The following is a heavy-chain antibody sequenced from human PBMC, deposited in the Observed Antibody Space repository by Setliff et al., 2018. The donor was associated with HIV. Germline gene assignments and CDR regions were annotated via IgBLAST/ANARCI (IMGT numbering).Heavy chain of an antibody. Sequence: SETLSLTCPVSGESIRTSSYYWSWIRQTPEKGLEWIGSVYNSGSTYSSPSLTSRVTISVDTSKNQFSLKMTSVTAADMGVYYCARPRNSNNWEAVLFWGQGSLVTVSS. D-gene: IGHD1-26*01. CDR1: GESIRTSSYY. V-gene: IGHV4-39*01. CDR3: ARPRNSNNWEAVLF. CDR2: VYNSGST. J-gene: IGHJ4*02.